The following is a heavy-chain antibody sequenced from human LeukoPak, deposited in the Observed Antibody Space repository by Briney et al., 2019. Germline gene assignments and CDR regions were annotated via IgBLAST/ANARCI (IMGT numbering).Heavy chain of an antibody. J-gene: IGHJ3*02. CDR3: ARRNLLSGAFDI. D-gene: IGHD2-2*01. V-gene: IGHV4-34*01. CDR1: GGSFSGYY. CDR2: INHSGST. Sequence: SETLSLTCAVYGGSFSGYYWSWIRQPPGKGLEWIGEINHSGSTNYNPSLKSRVTISVATSKNQFSLKLSSVTAADTAVYYCARRNLLSGAFDIWGQGTMVTVSS.